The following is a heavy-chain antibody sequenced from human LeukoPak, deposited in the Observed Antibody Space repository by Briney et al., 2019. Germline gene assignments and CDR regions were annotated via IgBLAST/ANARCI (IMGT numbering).Heavy chain of an antibody. V-gene: IGHV3-23*01. CDR2: ISSSGGST. Sequence: GGSLRLSCAASGITFSSYGMSWVRQAPGKGLEWVSAISSSGGSTYYADSVKGRFTISRDNSKNTLYLQMNSLRAEDTAVYYCAKAPNYYGSGSYYTLDYWGQGTLVTVSS. CDR1: GITFSSYG. J-gene: IGHJ4*02. D-gene: IGHD3-10*01. CDR3: AKAPNYYGSGSYYTLDY.